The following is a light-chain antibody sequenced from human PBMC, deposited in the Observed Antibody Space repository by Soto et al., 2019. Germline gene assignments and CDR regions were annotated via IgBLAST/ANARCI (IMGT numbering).Light chain of an antibody. Sequence: DIQMTQSPSSLSASVGDRVTITCLASQSISNFLNWYQRTPGKAPKLLISTASTLQTGVPSRFDGSGSGTDFTLTINNLQPEDFATYYCQQSYSTSITFGQGTRLEIK. V-gene: IGKV1-39*01. CDR1: QSISNF. J-gene: IGKJ5*01. CDR2: TAS. CDR3: QQSYSTSIT.